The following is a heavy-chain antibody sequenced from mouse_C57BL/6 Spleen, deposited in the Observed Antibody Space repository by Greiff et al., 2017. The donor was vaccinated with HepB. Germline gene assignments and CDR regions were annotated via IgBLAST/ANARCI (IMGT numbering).Heavy chain of an antibody. CDR3: ARGRSNYGFYAMDY. CDR1: GYSITSGYY. V-gene: IGHV3-6*01. CDR2: ISYDGSN. Sequence: EVQLQQSGPGLVKPSQSLSLTCSVTGYSITSGYYWNWIRQFPGNKLEWMGYISYDGSNNYNPSLKNRISITRDTSKNQFFLKLNSVTTEDTATYYCARGRSNYGFYAMDYWGQGTSVTVSS. D-gene: IGHD2-5*01. J-gene: IGHJ4*01.